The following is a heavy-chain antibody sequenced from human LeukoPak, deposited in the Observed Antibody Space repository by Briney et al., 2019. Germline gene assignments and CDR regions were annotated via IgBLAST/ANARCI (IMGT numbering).Heavy chain of an antibody. V-gene: IGHV4-59*10. CDR3: AGLGEYYYDSSGYPDAFDI. D-gene: IGHD3-22*01. CDR1: GGSFSGYY. Sequence: SETLSLTCAVYGGSFSGYYWSWIRQPPGKGLEWIGRIYTSGSTNYNPSLKSRVTMSVDTSKNQFSLKLSSVTAADTAVYYCAGLGEYYYDSSGYPDAFDIWGQGTMVTVSS. CDR2: IYTSGST. J-gene: IGHJ3*02.